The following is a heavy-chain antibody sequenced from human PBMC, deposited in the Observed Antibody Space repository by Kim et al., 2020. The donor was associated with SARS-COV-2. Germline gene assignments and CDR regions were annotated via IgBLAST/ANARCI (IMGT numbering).Heavy chain of an antibody. CDR2: ISYDGSNK. V-gene: IGHV3-33*05. Sequence: GGSLRLSCAASGFTFSSYGMHWVRQAPGKGLEWVAVISYDGSNKYYADSVKGRFTISRDNSKNTLYLQMNSLRAEDTAVYYCARGIQGRVDTAMVKDFDYWGQGTLVTVSS. CDR3: ARGIQGRVDTAMVKDFDY. CDR1: GFTFSSYG. D-gene: IGHD5-18*01. J-gene: IGHJ4*02.